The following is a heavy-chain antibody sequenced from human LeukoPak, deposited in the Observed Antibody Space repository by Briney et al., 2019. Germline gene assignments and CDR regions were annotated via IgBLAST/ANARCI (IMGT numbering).Heavy chain of an antibody. CDR3: AKPYCTGTSCYNYYYMDV. D-gene: IGHD2-2*02. J-gene: IGHJ6*03. Sequence: GGSLRLSCAASGFTFSSYAMSWVRQAPGKGLKWVSAISGNGGSTYYADSVKGRFTISRDTRDNSKNTLYLQMNSLRAEDTAVYYCAKPYCTGTSCYNYYYMDVWGKGTTVTVSS. CDR2: ISGNGGST. CDR1: GFTFSSYA. V-gene: IGHV3-23*01.